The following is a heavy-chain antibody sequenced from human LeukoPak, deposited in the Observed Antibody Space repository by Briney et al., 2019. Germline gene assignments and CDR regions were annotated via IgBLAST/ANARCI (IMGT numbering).Heavy chain of an antibody. CDR2: IYNTGST. CDR3: AREIPVAGAATLDY. Sequence: PSETLSLTCAVSGDSINSNKWWRGGRPAPGRGLEWIGEIYNTGSTYYNTSLQSRVTISVDKSKNHFSLMLNSVTAADTAVYYCAREIPVAGAATLDYWGQGSLVTVSS. J-gene: IGHJ4*02. CDR1: GDSINSNKW. D-gene: IGHD6-19*01. V-gene: IGHV4-4*02.